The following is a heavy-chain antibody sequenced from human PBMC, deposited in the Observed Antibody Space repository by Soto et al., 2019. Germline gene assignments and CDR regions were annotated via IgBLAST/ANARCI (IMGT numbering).Heavy chain of an antibody. D-gene: IGHD6-13*01. CDR1: GYTFSNFG. J-gene: IGHJ4*02. CDR3: AKAHQQGVYFDY. CDR2: ISAYNGNI. Sequence: ASVKVSCKASGYTFSNFGISWVRQAPGQGLEWMGWISAYNGNIKFAQKVQGRVTMTTDTFTSTAYMELRSLRSDDTAVYYCAKAHQQGVYFDYWGQGTLVTVSS. V-gene: IGHV1-18*01.